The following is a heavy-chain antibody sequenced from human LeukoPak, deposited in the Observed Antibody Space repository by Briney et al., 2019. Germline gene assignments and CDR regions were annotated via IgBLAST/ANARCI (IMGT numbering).Heavy chain of an antibody. CDR1: GGSISSGDYL. D-gene: IGHD3-22*01. V-gene: IGHV4-30-4*01. J-gene: IGHJ4*02. CDR3: ARAPNYDSSGYYYLDY. Sequence: SETLSLTCTVSGGSISSGDYLWTWIRQPPGKGLEFIAYMFSSGSTYYNPSLQSRLTISLDPSQNQFSLKLRSVTAADTAVYYCARAPNYDSSGYYYLDYWGQGTLVTVSS. CDR2: MFSSGST.